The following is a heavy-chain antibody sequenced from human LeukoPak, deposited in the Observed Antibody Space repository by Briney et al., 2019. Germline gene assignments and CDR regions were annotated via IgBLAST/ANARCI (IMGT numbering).Heavy chain of an antibody. Sequence: KPGGSLRLSCAASGFTFSSYSMNWVRQAPGKGLEWVSSISSSSSYIYYADSVKGRFTISRDNAKNSLYLQMNSLRAEDTAVYYCASPDWLGAFDIWGQGTMVTVSS. CDR3: ASPDWLGAFDI. D-gene: IGHD3/OR15-3a*01. V-gene: IGHV3-21*01. CDR2: ISSSSSYI. J-gene: IGHJ3*02. CDR1: GFTFSSYS.